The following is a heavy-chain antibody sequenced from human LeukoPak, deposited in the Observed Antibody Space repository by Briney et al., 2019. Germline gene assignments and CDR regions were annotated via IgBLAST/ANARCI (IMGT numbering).Heavy chain of an antibody. Sequence: PSETLSLTCAVSGYSISSGYYWGWSRPPPGKGLEGIGSIYTSGSTNYNPSLKSRVTMSVDTSKNQFSLKLSSVTAADTAVYYCARVIVGATRAMYYYYYMDVWGKGTTVTVSS. D-gene: IGHD1-26*01. V-gene: IGHV4-38-2*01. CDR2: IYTSGST. CDR3: ARVIVGATRAMYYYYYMDV. J-gene: IGHJ6*03. CDR1: GYSISSGYY.